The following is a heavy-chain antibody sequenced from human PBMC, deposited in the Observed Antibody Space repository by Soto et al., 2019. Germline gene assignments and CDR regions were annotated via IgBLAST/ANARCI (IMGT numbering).Heavy chain of an antibody. V-gene: IGHV3-64D*06. D-gene: IGHD3-22*01. CDR1: GFTFSIYA. Sequence: EVQLVESGGGLVQPGGSLRLSCSASGFTFSIYAMHWVRQAPGKGLEYVSSISTNGGSTDYADSVKGRFTISRDNSKNTGYLQMSSLRVEDTAVYYCVKGEYYYDSSGYYHFDYWGQGTLVTVSS. CDR2: ISTNGGST. CDR3: VKGEYYYDSSGYYHFDY. J-gene: IGHJ4*02.